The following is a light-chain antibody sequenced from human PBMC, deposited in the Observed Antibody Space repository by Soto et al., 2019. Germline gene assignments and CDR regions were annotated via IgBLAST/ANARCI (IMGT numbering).Light chain of an antibody. Sequence: QSALTQPASVSGSPGQSITISCTGTSSDVGGYNYVSWYQQHPGKAPKLMIYDVSNRPSGVSNRFSGSKSGNTASLTISGLQAEDVADYYCSSYTSSSTLLFGGGAMVTVL. CDR2: DVS. V-gene: IGLV2-14*01. CDR1: SSDVGGYNY. CDR3: SSYTSSSTLL. J-gene: IGLJ2*01.